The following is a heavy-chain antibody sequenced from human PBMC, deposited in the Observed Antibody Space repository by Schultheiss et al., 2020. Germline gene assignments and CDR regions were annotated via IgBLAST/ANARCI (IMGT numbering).Heavy chain of an antibody. V-gene: IGHV4-39*01. Sequence: SQTLSLTCTVSGGSISRTNYYWAWIRQPPGKGLEWIGSIIYSGRTYYNPSLKSRVTISVDTSTNQFSLKMSSVTAADTAVYYCARALYGDYVGPNDYWGQGTLVTVSS. J-gene: IGHJ4*02. CDR1: GGSISRTNYY. CDR2: IIYSGRT. CDR3: ARALYGDYVGPNDY. D-gene: IGHD4-17*01.